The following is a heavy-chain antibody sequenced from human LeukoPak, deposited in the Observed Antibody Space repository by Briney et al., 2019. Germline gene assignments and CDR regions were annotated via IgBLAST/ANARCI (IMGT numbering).Heavy chain of an antibody. D-gene: IGHD6-19*01. V-gene: IGHV4-59*08. J-gene: IGHJ4*02. Sequence: SETLSLTCTVSGGSISSYYWSSIRQPPGKGLEWIGYIYYSGSTNYNPSLKSRVTISVDTSKNQFSLKLSSVTAADTAVYYCARASRSGWDYWGQGTLVTVSS. CDR2: IYYSGST. CDR3: ARASRSGWDY. CDR1: GGSISSYY.